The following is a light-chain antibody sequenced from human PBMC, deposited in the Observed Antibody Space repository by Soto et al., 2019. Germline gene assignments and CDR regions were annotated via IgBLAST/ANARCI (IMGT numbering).Light chain of an antibody. CDR3: QQSYSALWT. CDR2: TAS. J-gene: IGKJ1*01. Sequence: DIQMTQSPSSLSASVGDRVTITCRASQSISRYLNWYQQKPGKAPNLLIYTASSLQGGVPSRFRDSGSGTDFTLTISSLQPEDFASYSCQQSYSALWTFGQGTKVEIK. V-gene: IGKV1-39*01. CDR1: QSISRY.